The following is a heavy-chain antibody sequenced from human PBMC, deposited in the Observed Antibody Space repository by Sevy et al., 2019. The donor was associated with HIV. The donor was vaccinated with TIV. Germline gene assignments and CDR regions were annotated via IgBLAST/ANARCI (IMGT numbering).Heavy chain of an antibody. Sequence: ASVKVSCKASGYTFTSYGISWVRQAPGQGLEWMGWISAYNGNTNYAQKLQGRVTMTTDTSTSTAYMELMSLRSDDTAVYYCARVTDSSGYYYLYYYYYYGMDVWGQGTTVTVSS. J-gene: IGHJ6*02. CDR2: ISAYNGNT. CDR3: ARVTDSSGYYYLYYYYYYGMDV. V-gene: IGHV1-18*01. CDR1: GYTFTSYG. D-gene: IGHD3-22*01.